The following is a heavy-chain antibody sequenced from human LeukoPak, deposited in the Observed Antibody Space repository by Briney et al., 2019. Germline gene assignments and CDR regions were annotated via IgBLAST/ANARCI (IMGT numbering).Heavy chain of an antibody. D-gene: IGHD5-24*01. V-gene: IGHV4-59*01. Sequence: SETLSLTCSVSGGSITGYSCSWIRQPPGKGLEWLGSTYYNGTTNYNPSLKSRVAISVDTSKKQFSLELTSVTAADTAVYYCTRDQRDGYNFGYYFDYWGPGTLVTASS. CDR3: TRDQRDGYNFGYYFDY. CDR2: TYYNGTT. J-gene: IGHJ4*02. CDR1: GGSITGYS.